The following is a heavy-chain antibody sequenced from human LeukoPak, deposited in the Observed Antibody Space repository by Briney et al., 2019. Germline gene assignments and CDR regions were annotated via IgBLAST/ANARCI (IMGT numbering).Heavy chain of an antibody. J-gene: IGHJ4*02. CDR1: GGSFSGYY. CDR2: INHSGST. Sequence: SETLSLTCAVYGGSFSGYYWSWIRQPPGKGLEWIGEINHSGSTNYNPSLKSRVTISVDTSRNQFSLKLSSVTAADTAVYYCARHVKYYYGSGSRPLDYWGQGTLVTVSS. CDR3: ARHVKYYYGSGSRPLDY. D-gene: IGHD3-10*01. V-gene: IGHV4-34*01.